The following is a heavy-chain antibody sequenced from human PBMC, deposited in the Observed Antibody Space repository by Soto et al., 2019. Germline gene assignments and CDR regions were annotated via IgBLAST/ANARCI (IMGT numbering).Heavy chain of an antibody. D-gene: IGHD3-22*01. CDR1: GGTFSSYA. V-gene: IGHV1-69*13. CDR2: IIPIFGTA. CDR3: ARDQGAYYDSSGYYGDWFDP. Sequence: SVKVSCKASGGTFSSYAISWVRQAPGQGLEWMGGIIPIFGTANYAQKFQGRVTITADESTSTAYMELSSLRSEDTAVYYCARDQGAYYDSSGYYGDWFDPWGQGTLVTVSS. J-gene: IGHJ5*02.